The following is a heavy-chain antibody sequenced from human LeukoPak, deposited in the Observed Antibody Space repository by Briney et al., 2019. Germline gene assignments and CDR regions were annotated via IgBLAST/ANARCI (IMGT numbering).Heavy chain of an antibody. V-gene: IGHV1-24*01. CDR2: FDPEDGET. CDR1: GYTFTGYY. Sequence: GASVKVSCKASGYTFTGYYIHWVRQAPGQGLEWMGGFDPEDGETIYAQKFQGRVTMTEDTSTDTAYMELSSLRSEDTAVYYCATVTGQGYGMDVWGQGTTVTVSS. CDR3: ATVTGQGYGMDV. J-gene: IGHJ6*02. D-gene: IGHD1-14*01.